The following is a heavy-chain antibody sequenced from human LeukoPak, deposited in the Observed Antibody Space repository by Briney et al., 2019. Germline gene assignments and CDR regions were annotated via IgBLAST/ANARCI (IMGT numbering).Heavy chain of an antibody. J-gene: IGHJ2*01. Sequence: PSETLSLTCAVYDGSFSSYYWSWIRQPPGKALEWLGEINYSGSTTYNPSLKSRVTISVDTSKNQFSLRLSSATAADSAMYYCAALAAAGSPDWYFDLWGRGTLVTVS. D-gene: IGHD6-13*01. CDR3: AALAAAGSPDWYFDL. CDR2: INYSGST. V-gene: IGHV4-34*01. CDR1: DGSFSSYY.